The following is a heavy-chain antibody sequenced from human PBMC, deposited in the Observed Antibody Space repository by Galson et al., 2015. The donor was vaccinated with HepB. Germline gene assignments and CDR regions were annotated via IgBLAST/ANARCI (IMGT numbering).Heavy chain of an antibody. Sequence: TLSLTCTVSGGSISSGDYYWSWIRQPPGKGLEWIGYIYYSGSTYYNPSLKSRVTISVDTSKNQFSLKLSSVTAADTAVYYCASWYSSSWYPSGLFDYWGQGTLVTVSS. CDR2: IYYSGST. D-gene: IGHD6-13*01. J-gene: IGHJ4*02. CDR3: ASWYSSSWYPSGLFDY. V-gene: IGHV4-30-4*01. CDR1: GGSISSGDYY.